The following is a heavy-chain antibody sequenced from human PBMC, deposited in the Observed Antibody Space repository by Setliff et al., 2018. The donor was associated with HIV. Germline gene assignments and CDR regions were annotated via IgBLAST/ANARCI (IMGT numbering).Heavy chain of an antibody. CDR3: ARLAKLGPSLSYFGMDV. CDR2: IYHSGST. Sequence: SETLSLTCTVSGYSISSGYYWGWIRQPPGKGLEWIGSIYHSGSTYYNPSLKSRVTISVDTSKNQFSLDLNSVTAADTAVYYCARLAKLGPSLSYFGMDVWGQGTTVTVSS. V-gene: IGHV4-38-2*02. J-gene: IGHJ6*02. CDR1: GYSISSGYY. D-gene: IGHD7-27*01.